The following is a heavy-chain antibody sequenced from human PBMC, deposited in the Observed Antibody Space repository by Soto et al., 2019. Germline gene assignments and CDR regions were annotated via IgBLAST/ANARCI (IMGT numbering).Heavy chain of an antibody. CDR2: IYHSGST. CDR3: ARVNYDSSGLDY. D-gene: IGHD3-22*01. V-gene: IGHV4-38-2*01. J-gene: IGHJ4*02. Sequence: SETLSLTCAVSGYSISSGYYWGWIRQPPGKGLEWIGSIYHSGSTYYNQSLKSRVTISVDTSKNQFSLKLSSVTAADTAVYYCARVNYDSSGLDYWGQGTLVTVSS. CDR1: GYSISSGYY.